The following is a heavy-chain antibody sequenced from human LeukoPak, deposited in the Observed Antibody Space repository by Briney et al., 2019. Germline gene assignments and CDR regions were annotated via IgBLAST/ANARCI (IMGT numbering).Heavy chain of an antibody. CDR1: GFTFSSYG. CDR3: ANGNRCTSPNCLGYYYFYMDV. D-gene: IGHD2-8*01. V-gene: IGHV3-33*06. J-gene: IGHJ6*03. CDR2: IWYDGSNK. Sequence: GGSLRLSCAASGFTFSSYGMHWVRQAPGKGLEWVAVIWYDGSNKYYADSVKGRFTISRDNSKNTLYLQMNSLRVEDTAVYYCANGNRCTSPNCLGYYYFYMDVWGKGTTVTVSS.